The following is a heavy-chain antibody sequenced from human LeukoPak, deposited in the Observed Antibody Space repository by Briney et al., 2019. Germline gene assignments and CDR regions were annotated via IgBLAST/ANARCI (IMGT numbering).Heavy chain of an antibody. CDR1: GGSVSSGSYY. D-gene: IGHD2-15*01. Sequence: SETLSLTCTVSGGSVSSGSYYWSWIRQPPEKGLEWIGYIYYSGSTNYNPSLRSRVTISIDTSKNQISLKLRSVSAADTAVYYCARTNLGYCGDTTCYYYFDMDVWGKGTTVTVSS. CDR3: ARTNLGYCGDTTCYYYFDMDV. V-gene: IGHV4-61*01. CDR2: IYYSGST. J-gene: IGHJ6*03.